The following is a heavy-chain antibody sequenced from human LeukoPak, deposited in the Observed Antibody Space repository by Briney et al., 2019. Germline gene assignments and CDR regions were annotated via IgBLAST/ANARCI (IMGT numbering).Heavy chain of an antibody. J-gene: IGHJ6*02. D-gene: IGHD6-13*01. V-gene: IGHV3-53*01. CDR2: IYSGGST. CDR3: ARVSSSWYHGMDV. CDR1: GFTVISNY. Sequence: GGPLRLSCAASGFTVISNYMSWVRQAPAKGLEWDSVIYSGGSTYYADSVKGRFTISRDNSKNTLYLQMNSLRAEDTAVYYCARVSSSWYHGMDVWGQGTTVTVSS.